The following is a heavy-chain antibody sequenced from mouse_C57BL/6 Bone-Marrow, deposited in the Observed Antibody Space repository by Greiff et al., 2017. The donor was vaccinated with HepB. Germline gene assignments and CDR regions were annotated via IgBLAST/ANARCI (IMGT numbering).Heavy chain of an antibody. CDR2: IDPEDGEP. CDR1: GFNIKDYY. D-gene: IGHD1-1*01. CDR3: ARSSTTVVFYYVDY. J-gene: IGHJ2*01. V-gene: IGHV14-2*01. Sequence: VQLQQSGAELVKPGASVKLSCTASGFNIKDYYMHWVKQRTEQGLAWIGRIDPEDGEPKYAPKFQGKATLTADTSANTANLQLSSLTSEDTAVYYCARSSTTVVFYYVDYWGQGTTLTVSS.